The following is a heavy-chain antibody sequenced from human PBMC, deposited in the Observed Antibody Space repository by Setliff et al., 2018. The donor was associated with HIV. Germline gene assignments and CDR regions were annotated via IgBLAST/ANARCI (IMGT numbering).Heavy chain of an antibody. Sequence: KISCKASGGTFSSYAISWVRQAPGQGLEWMGGIIPIFGTANYAQKFQGRVTITADESTSTAYMELSSLRSEDTAVYYCARGYCSSTSCQYYLNYWGQGTLVTV. V-gene: IGHV1-69*01. CDR2: IIPIFGTA. J-gene: IGHJ4*02. CDR3: ARGYCSSTSCQYYLNY. D-gene: IGHD2-2*01. CDR1: GGTFSSYA.